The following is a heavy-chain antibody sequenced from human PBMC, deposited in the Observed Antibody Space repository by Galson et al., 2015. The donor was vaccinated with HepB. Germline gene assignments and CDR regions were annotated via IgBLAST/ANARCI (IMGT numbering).Heavy chain of an antibody. V-gene: IGHV1-69*06. CDR2: IIPIFGTA. D-gene: IGHD3-3*01. CDR3: ARDRPDLEWLLFPYYYGMDV. J-gene: IGHJ6*02. CDR1: GGTFSSYA. Sequence: SVKVSCKASGGTFSSYAISWVRQAPGQGLEWMGGIIPIFGTANYAQKFQGRVTITADKSTSTAYIELSSLRSEDTAVYYCARDRPDLEWLLFPYYYGMDVWGQGTTVTVSS.